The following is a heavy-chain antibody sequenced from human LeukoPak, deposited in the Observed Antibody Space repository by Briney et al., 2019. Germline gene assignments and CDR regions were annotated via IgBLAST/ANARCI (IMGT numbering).Heavy chain of an antibody. CDR3: TRDGSGWFQH. Sequence: GGSLLLSCASSGFIFSSYEMNWVRQAPGKGLEWISYINSGTTTYYADFVKGRFTISRDNAKSSLYLQMNSLRAEDTAVYYCTRDGSGWFQHWGQGTLVTVSS. CDR1: GFIFSSYE. D-gene: IGHD6-19*01. J-gene: IGHJ1*01. CDR2: INSGTTT. V-gene: IGHV3-48*03.